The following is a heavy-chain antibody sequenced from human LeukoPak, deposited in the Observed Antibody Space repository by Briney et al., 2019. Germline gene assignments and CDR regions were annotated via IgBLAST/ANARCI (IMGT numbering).Heavy chain of an antibody. Sequence: AGGSLRLSCAASGFSVSSNYMTWVRQAPGKGLEWVSVIHSGGRAYYADSVKGRFTTSRDNSKNTLDLQMNSLSVEDTAVYYCVGVEIITMVRGASGDVWGKGTTVTVSS. V-gene: IGHV3-66*02. CDR1: GFSVSSNY. CDR3: VGVEIITMVRGASGDV. D-gene: IGHD3-10*01. J-gene: IGHJ6*04. CDR2: IHSGGRA.